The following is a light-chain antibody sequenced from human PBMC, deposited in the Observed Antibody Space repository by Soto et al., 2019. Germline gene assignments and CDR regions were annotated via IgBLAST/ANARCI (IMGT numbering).Light chain of an antibody. V-gene: IGKV3-15*01. J-gene: IGKJ1*01. Sequence: ETVMTQSPATLSVSPGERATLSCRASESVSSNLVWYQQKPGQAPRLLIYGASTRVTGIPARFSGSGSGTEFTLTISSLQSEDFAVYYCLQYKNWPRTFGQGTKEEIK. CDR3: LQYKNWPRT. CDR1: ESVSSN. CDR2: GAS.